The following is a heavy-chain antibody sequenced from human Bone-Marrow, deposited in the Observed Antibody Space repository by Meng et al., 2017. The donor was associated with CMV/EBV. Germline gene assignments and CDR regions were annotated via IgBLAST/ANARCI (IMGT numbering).Heavy chain of an antibody. J-gene: IGHJ4*02. D-gene: IGHD1-14*01. V-gene: IGHV1-8*01. CDR1: GYTFTSYD. Sequence: ASVKVSCKASGYTFTSYDINWVRQATGQGLEWMGWMNPNSGNTGYAQKFQGRVTMTGDTSTSTICMELNSLRSEDTAVYFCAAKIDITYFDFWGQGTLVTVSS. CDR3: AAKIDITYFDF. CDR2: MNPNSGNT.